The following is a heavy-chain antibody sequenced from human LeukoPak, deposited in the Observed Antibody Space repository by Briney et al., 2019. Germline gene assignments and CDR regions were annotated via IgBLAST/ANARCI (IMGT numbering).Heavy chain of an antibody. V-gene: IGHV3-7*05. D-gene: IGHD6-19*01. CDR2: IKQDGSDK. CDR1: GFTFSSYW. CDR3: ARVGGWLHYDY. Sequence: GGSLRLSCAASGFTFSSYWMTWVRKAPGKGLEWVANIKQDGSDKYYVDSVKGRFTISRDNAKNSLYLQMNSLRAEDTAVYYCARVGGWLHYDYWGQGTLVTVSS. J-gene: IGHJ4*02.